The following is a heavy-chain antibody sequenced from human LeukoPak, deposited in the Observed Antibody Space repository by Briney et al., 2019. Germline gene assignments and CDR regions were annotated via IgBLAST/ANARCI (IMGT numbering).Heavy chain of an antibody. CDR1: KFMFSTYC. CDR2: IKRDGSEK. CDR3: ARVILSIPQQGADEPFFFDF. V-gene: IGHV3-7*03. D-gene: IGHD3-3*02. J-gene: IGHJ4*02. Sequence: GGSLRLSCAASKFMFSTYCMGWVRQTPGKGLEWVANIKRDGSEKYSVDSVKGRFTISRDNAKNSLCLQMNSLRAEDTAVYYCARVILSIPQQGADEPFFFDFWGQGTLVTVSS.